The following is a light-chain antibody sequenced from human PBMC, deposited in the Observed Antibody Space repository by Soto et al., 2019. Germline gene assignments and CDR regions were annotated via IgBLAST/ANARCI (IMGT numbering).Light chain of an antibody. V-gene: IGLV2-14*01. Sequence: QSALTQPASVSGSPGQSITISCTGTSSDVGVYNYVSWYQQHPGKAPKLMIYEVSNRPSGVSNRFSGSKSGNTASLTISGLQAEDEADYYCSSYTSSSTLEVFGTGTKLTVL. CDR2: EVS. J-gene: IGLJ1*01. CDR1: SSDVGVYNY. CDR3: SSYTSSSTLEV.